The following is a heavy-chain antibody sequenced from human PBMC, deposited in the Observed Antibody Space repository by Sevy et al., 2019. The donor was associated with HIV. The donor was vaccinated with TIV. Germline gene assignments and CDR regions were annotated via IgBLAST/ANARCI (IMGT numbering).Heavy chain of an antibody. CDR2: FSHSGTT. V-gene: IGHV4-59*12. J-gene: IGHJ4*02. Sequence: SETLSLTCTVSGDSISNKYWSWIRQPPGKGLEWIGYFSHSGTTNYNPSLKRGITISEDTSKNQFSLKLTSVTAADTAVYYCARGAYSYGLFDFWGQGTLVTVSS. CDR1: GDSISNKY. CDR3: ARGAYSYGLFDF. D-gene: IGHD5-18*01.